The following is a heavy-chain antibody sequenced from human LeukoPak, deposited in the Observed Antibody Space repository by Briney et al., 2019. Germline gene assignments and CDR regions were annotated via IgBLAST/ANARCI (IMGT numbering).Heavy chain of an antibody. CDR3: ARPAYDFWSDYPHYFDY. Sequence: PSETLSLTCAVSGYSISSGYYWGWIRQPPGEGLEWIGSIYHSVSTYYNPSLKSRVTISVDTSKNQFSLKLSSVTAADTAVYYCARPAYDFWSDYPHYFDYWGQGTLVTVSS. J-gene: IGHJ4*02. D-gene: IGHD3-3*01. CDR2: IYHSVST. CDR1: GYSISSGYY. V-gene: IGHV4-38-2*01.